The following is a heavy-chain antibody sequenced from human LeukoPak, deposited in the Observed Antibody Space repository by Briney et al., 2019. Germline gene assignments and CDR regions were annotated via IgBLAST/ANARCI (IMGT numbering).Heavy chain of an antibody. V-gene: IGHV3-33*06. Sequence: PGGSLRLSCGASGFTFSAYGMHWVRQAPGKGLEWVAIIWFDGSNTYYADAVKGRFTISRDNSKNMLYLQMNSLRAEDTAVYYCAKNSGYYPPNYYYGMDVWGQGTTVIVSS. CDR1: GFTFSAYG. CDR2: IWFDGSNT. CDR3: AKNSGYYPPNYYYGMDV. J-gene: IGHJ6*02. D-gene: IGHD3-22*01.